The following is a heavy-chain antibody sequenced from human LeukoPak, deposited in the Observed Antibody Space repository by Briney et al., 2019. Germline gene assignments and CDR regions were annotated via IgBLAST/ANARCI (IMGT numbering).Heavy chain of an antibody. Sequence: GGSLRLSCAASGFTFSSYGMHWVRQAPGKGLEWVAVIWYDGSNKYYADSVKGRFTISRDNSKNTLYLQMNSLRAEDTAVYYCARGEWFGDPETFDIWGQGTMVTVSS. J-gene: IGHJ3*02. CDR1: GFTFSSYG. V-gene: IGHV3-33*01. D-gene: IGHD3-10*01. CDR3: ARGEWFGDPETFDI. CDR2: IWYDGSNK.